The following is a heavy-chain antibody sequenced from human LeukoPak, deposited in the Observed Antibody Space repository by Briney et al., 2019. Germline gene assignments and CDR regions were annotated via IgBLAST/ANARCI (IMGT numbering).Heavy chain of an antibody. Sequence: ASVRVSCKASGYTFTTYDIGWVRQAPGQGLEWLGWISTNTGYTNYIQKLRGRVTMTTDTSTSTAHLEVRSLTSDDTAVYYCARGKKYLAFDYWGLGTLITVSS. CDR1: GYTFTTYD. CDR2: ISTNTGYT. D-gene: IGHD5-12*01. J-gene: IGHJ4*02. V-gene: IGHV1-18*01. CDR3: ARGKKYLAFDY.